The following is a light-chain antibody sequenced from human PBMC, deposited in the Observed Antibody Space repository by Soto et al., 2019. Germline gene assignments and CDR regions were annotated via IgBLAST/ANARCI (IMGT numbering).Light chain of an antibody. Sequence: FVLTQSRGALSLSPGERATLSCRASQSVSSSYLAWYQQRPGQAPRLLIYSASRRATGFPARFSGSGSGTDFTLTISSLEPEDFAVYYCQQYVSSRTFGQGTKVDIK. J-gene: IGKJ1*01. CDR2: SAS. CDR3: QQYVSSRT. V-gene: IGKV3-20*01. CDR1: QSVSSSY.